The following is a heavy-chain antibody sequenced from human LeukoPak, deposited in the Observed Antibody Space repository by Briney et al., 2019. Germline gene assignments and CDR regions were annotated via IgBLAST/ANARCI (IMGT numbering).Heavy chain of an antibody. J-gene: IGHJ3*02. CDR2: IYPCDSDT. CDR3: ARGYCSGGSCLDAFDI. V-gene: IGHV5-51*01. CDR1: GYSFTSYW. D-gene: IGHD2-15*01. Sequence: GESLKISCKGSGYSFTSYWIGWVRQMPGKGLEWMGIIYPCDSDTRYSPSFQGQVTISADKSISTAYLQWSSLKASDTAMYYCARGYCSGGSCLDAFDIWGQGTMVTVSS.